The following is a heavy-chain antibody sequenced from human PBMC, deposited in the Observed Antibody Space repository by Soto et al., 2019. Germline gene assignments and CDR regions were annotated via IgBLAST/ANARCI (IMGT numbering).Heavy chain of an antibody. D-gene: IGHD2-2*02. CDR3: AVGYCSSTSCYTRHFDY. J-gene: IGHJ4*02. V-gene: IGHV4-4*02. CDR2: IYHSGST. CDR1: GGSISSSSC. Sequence: SETLSLTCAVSGGSISSSSCWSCVRQPPGKGLEWIGEIYHSGSTNYNPSLKSRVTISVDKSKNQFSLKLSSVTAADTAVYYCAVGYCSSTSCYTRHFDYWGQGTLVTVSS.